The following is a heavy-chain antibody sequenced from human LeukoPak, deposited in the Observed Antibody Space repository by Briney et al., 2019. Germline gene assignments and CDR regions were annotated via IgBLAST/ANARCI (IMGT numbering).Heavy chain of an antibody. CDR2: IIPIFGTA. V-gene: IGHV1-69*13. D-gene: IGHD6-13*01. CDR1: GSTFSSYA. J-gene: IGHJ4*02. Sequence: SVKVSCKASGSTFSSYAISWVRQAPGQGLEWMGGIIPIFGTANYAQKFQGRVTITADESTSTAYMELSGLRSEDTAVYYCAREVPGIAAAGGGYFDYWGQGTLVTVSS. CDR3: AREVPGIAAAGGGYFDY.